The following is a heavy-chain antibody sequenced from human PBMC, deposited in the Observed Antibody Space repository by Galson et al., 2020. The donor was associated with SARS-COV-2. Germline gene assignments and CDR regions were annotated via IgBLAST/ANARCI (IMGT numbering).Heavy chain of an antibody. D-gene: IGHD3-16*01. Sequence: GGSLRLSCAASGFPFGSYGMPWVRQAPGKGLEWVALISYDGSNKYYGDSVKGRFTISRDNSKNSLFLQVNSLRAEDTAVYYCVKEGGSYAYYYYGLDVWGLGTTVTVSS. J-gene: IGHJ6*02. CDR3: VKEGGSYAYYYYGLDV. V-gene: IGHV3-30*18. CDR2: ISYDGSNK. CDR1: GFPFGSYG.